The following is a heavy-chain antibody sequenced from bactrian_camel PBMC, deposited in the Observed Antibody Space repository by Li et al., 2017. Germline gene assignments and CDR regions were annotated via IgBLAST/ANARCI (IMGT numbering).Heavy chain of an antibody. CDR1: GITRSHYC. CDR3: AAHPWGYCDTARSEYKY. J-gene: IGHJ4*01. CDR2: IDSDGAT. Sequence: HVQLVESGGGSVQAGGSLRLSCVVSGITRSHYCLGWSRQAPGRVREGVATIDSDGATRYTDSVKGRFTVSRDNAKNTLYLQMNSLKPEDTAMYYCAAHPWGYCDTARSEYKYWGQGTQVTVS. V-gene: IGHV3S26*01. D-gene: IGHD2*01.